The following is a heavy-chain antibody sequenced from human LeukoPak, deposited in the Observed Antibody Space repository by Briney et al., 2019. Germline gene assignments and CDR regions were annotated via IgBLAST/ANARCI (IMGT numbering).Heavy chain of an antibody. Sequence: GGSLRLSCAASGFTFGSYAMSWVRQAPGKGLDWVSAISGSGGTTYYADSVKGRFTISRDNSKNTVFLQMNSLRAEDTAFYYCAKGPWSAATGGFDYWGLGTLVTVSS. D-gene: IGHD6-25*01. CDR3: AKGPWSAATGGFDY. J-gene: IGHJ4*02. CDR1: GFTFGSYA. V-gene: IGHV3-23*01. CDR2: ISGSGGTT.